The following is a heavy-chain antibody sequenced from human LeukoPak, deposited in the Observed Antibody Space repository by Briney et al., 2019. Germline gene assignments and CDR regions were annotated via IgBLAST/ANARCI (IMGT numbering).Heavy chain of an antibody. V-gene: IGHV1-2*02. CDR1: GYTFTGYY. J-gene: IGHJ5*02. CDR2: INPNSGGT. D-gene: IGHD3-10*01. CDR3: AREIRIGITMVRGVIRNWFDP. Sequence: ASVKVSCKASGYTFTGYYMHWVRQAPGQGLEWMGWINPNSGGTNYAQKFQGRVTMTRDTSISTAYMELSRLRSDDTAVYYCAREIRIGITMVRGVIRNWFDPWGQGTLVTVSS.